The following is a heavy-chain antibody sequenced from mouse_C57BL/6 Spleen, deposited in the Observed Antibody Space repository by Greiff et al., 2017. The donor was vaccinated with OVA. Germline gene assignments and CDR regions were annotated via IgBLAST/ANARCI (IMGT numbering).Heavy chain of an antibody. Sequence: EVMLVESGGGLVQPGGSMKLSCVASGFTFSNYWMNWVRQSPEKGLEWVAQIRLKSDNYATHYAESVKGRFTISRDDSKSSVYLQMNNLRAEDTGIYYCTNWDFLAYWGQGTLVTVSA. V-gene: IGHV6-3*01. D-gene: IGHD4-1*01. CDR1: GFTFSNYW. CDR2: IRLKSDNYAT. J-gene: IGHJ3*01. CDR3: TNWDFLAY.